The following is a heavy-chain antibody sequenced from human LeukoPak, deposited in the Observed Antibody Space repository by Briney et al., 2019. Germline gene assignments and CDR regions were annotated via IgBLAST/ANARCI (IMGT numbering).Heavy chain of an antibody. Sequence: ASVKVSCKASGYTFTDHYMHWVRQAPGQGLEWMGWVNPNGGGTNYGQKFQGRVTMTRDTSISTAYLQWSSLKASDTAMYYCARHLPLERDGYIEFDYWGQGTLVTVSS. CDR3: ARHLPLERDGYIEFDY. J-gene: IGHJ4*02. CDR2: VNPNGGGT. CDR1: GYTFTDHY. V-gene: IGHV1-2*02. D-gene: IGHD5-24*01.